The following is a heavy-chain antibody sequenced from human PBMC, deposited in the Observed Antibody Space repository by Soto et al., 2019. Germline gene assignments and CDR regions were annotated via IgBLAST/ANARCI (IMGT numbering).Heavy chain of an antibody. V-gene: IGHV2-5*01. Sequence: QLTLKESGPPLVKPTQTLTLTCTFSGFSLSTSGVGVGWIRQPPGKALEWLALIYWYDDKRYSPSLKSRLTITKDTAKNQVVLTMTNTDPVDTATYYWAHRLTLVSGWPFAYWGQGTLVTVSS. CDR2: IYWYDDK. CDR1: GFSLSTSGVG. CDR3: AHRLTLVSGWPFAY. J-gene: IGHJ4*02. D-gene: IGHD6-19*01.